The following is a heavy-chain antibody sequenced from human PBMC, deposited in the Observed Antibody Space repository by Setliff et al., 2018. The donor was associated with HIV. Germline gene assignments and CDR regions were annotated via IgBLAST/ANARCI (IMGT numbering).Heavy chain of an antibody. CDR1: GDSISSYY. J-gene: IGHJ3*02. Sequence: LSLTCTVSGDSISSYYWSWMRQPPGKRLEWIGYIYTSGSTNYNPSLKSRVTISVDTSKNQFSLKLSSVTAADTAVYYCAGGDILTGYYSRAFDIWGQGTMVTVSS. V-gene: IGHV4-4*08. CDR2: IYTSGST. CDR3: AGGDILTGYYSRAFDI. D-gene: IGHD3-9*01.